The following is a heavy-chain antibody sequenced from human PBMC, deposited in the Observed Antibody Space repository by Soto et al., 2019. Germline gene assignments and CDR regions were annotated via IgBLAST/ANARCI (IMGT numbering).Heavy chain of an antibody. CDR3: ARDYSITIFGVVTLYNWFDP. CDR1: GYTFTIYY. Sequence: ASVKVSCKASGYTFTIYYMHWVLQSRVQWLDWMGIINPSGGSTSYAQKFQGRVTMTRDTSTSTVYMELSSLRSEDTAVYYCARDYSITIFGVVTLYNWFDPWGQGTLVTVSS. J-gene: IGHJ5*02. D-gene: IGHD3-3*01. CDR2: INPSGGST. V-gene: IGHV1-46*01.